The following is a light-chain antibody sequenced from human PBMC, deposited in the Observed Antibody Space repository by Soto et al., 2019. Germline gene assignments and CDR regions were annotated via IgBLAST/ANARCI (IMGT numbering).Light chain of an antibody. J-gene: IGLJ1*01. Sequence: SALTQPPSASGSPGQSVTFSCTGTSSDVGRYNYVSWYQQHPGKAPKLLIYGVTRRPSGVPDRFSGSKSGNTASLTVSGLQDEDEGYYYCSSYAGSNTYVFGTGTKVTVL. CDR2: GVT. CDR1: SSDVGRYNY. CDR3: SSYAGSNTYV. V-gene: IGLV2-8*01.